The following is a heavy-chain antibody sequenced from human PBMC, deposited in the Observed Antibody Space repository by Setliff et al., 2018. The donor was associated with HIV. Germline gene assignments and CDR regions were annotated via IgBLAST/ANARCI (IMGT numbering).Heavy chain of an antibody. CDR2: ILPLLNSP. Sequence: SVKVSCKASGGNFRKYAVSWVRQAPGQGLEWVAGILPLLNSPNFAQRFEGRVTITADETTRTVYMDLTSLRPDDTAVYYCAILGRRYCNHYTASCYETAGGDYDLETLDYWGPGTLVTVSS. V-gene: IGHV1-69*13. CDR3: AILGRRYCNHYTASCYETAGGDYDLETLDY. D-gene: IGHD4-17*01. J-gene: IGHJ4*02. CDR1: GGNFRKYA.